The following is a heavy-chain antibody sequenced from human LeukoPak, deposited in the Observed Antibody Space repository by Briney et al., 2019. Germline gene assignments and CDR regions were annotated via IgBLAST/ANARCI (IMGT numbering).Heavy chain of an antibody. V-gene: IGHV4-39*07. CDR2: IYYTGST. CDR3: ARDKIVRATHDAFDI. J-gene: IGHJ3*02. CDR1: GGSITSSTYY. D-gene: IGHD3-10*01. Sequence: SETLSLTCTVSGGSITSSTYYWGWIRQPPGKGLEWIGSIYYTGSTYYNPSLKSRVTISIDTSKNQFSLNLTSVTAADTAVYFCARDKIVRATHDAFDIWGQGTMVTVSS.